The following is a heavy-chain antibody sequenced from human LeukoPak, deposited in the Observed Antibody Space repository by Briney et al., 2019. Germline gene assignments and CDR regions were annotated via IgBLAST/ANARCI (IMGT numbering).Heavy chain of an antibody. CDR2: ISAYNGNT. Sequence: ASVKVSCKASGYTFTSYGISWVRQALGQGLEWMGWISAYNGNTNYAQKLQGRVTMTTDTSTSTAYMGLRSLRSDDTAVYYCARGTPYSSSWEFDYWGQGTLVTVSS. CDR1: GYTFTSYG. CDR3: ARGTPYSSSWEFDY. J-gene: IGHJ4*02. V-gene: IGHV1-18*04. D-gene: IGHD6-13*01.